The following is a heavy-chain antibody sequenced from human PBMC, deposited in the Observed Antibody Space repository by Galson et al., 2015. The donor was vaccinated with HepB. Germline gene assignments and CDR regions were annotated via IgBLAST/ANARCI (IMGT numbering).Heavy chain of an antibody. Sequence: SVKVSCKASGYTFTGYGISWVRQAPGQGLEWMGWISAYNGNTNYAPKLQGRVTMTTDTSTSTAYMELRGLRSDDTAVYYCAKTRGIAVAGGYYYYGMDVWGQGTTVTVSS. J-gene: IGHJ6*02. CDR1: GYTFTGYG. V-gene: IGHV1-18*01. CDR2: ISAYNGNT. CDR3: AKTRGIAVAGGYYYYGMDV. D-gene: IGHD6-19*01.